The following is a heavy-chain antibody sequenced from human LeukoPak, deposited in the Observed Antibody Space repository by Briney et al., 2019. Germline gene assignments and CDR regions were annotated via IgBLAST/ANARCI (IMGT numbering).Heavy chain of an antibody. J-gene: IGHJ5*02. CDR3: ARDVPHNWFDT. Sequence: GVSLRLSCAASGITFGNNWMHWVRQGPGKGLVWILRINSDGGGAVYADSVRGRFTVSRDNAKNTLYLQMNSLRAEDTAVYYCARDVPHNWFDTWGQGSLVTVSS. V-gene: IGHV3-74*01. CDR1: GITFGNNW. CDR2: INSDGGGA.